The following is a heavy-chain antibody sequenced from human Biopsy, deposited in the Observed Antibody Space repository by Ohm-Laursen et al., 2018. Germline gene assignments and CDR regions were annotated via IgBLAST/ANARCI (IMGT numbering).Heavy chain of an antibody. CDR1: GYTFTIYG. CDR2: ISPYNGDT. CDR3: ARDRWPHVTLLGLVVFDF. Sequence: ASVKASCKASGYTFTIYGISWVRQAPGHGLEWMGWISPYNGDTDYAQKLQGRVTMTTDTSTSTAYMDLRSRRSGDTAVYYCARDRWPHVTLLGLVVFDFWGQGTLVIVSS. D-gene: IGHD3-3*01. V-gene: IGHV1-18*01. J-gene: IGHJ4*02.